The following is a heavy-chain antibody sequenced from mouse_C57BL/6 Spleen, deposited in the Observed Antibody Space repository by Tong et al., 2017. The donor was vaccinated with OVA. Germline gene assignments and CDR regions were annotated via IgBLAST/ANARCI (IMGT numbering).Heavy chain of an antibody. Sequence: EVQLQESGGDLVKPGGSLKLSCESNEYEFPSHDMSWVRKTPEKRLELVAAINSDGGSTYYPDTMERRFIISRDNTKKTLYLQMSHLKSEDTAMYYCARESYDGYYAWFAYWGQGTLVTVSA. CDR1: EYEFPSHD. J-gene: IGHJ3*01. D-gene: IGHD2-3*01. CDR2: INSDGGST. V-gene: IGHV5-2*01. CDR3: ARESYDGYYAWFAY.